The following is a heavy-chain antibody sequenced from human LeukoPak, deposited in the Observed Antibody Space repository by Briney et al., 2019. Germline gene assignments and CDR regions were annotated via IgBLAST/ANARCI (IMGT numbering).Heavy chain of an antibody. Sequence: GGSLRLSCAASGFTCSDYYMSWIRQGPGKGLEWVSYISSSSSYTNYADSVKGRFTISRDNAKNSLYLQMNSLRAEDTAVYYCARVRDYDILTGYNDAFDIWGQGTMVTVSS. V-gene: IGHV3-11*06. J-gene: IGHJ3*02. D-gene: IGHD3-9*01. CDR1: GFTCSDYY. CDR3: ARVRDYDILTGYNDAFDI. CDR2: ISSSSSYT.